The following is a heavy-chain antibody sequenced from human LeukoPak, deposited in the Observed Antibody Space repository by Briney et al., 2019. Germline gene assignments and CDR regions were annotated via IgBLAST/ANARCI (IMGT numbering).Heavy chain of an antibody. CDR2: ISYDGSNK. J-gene: IGHJ4*02. CDR1: GFTFSTYA. V-gene: IGHV3-30-3*01. D-gene: IGHD6-19*01. Sequence: GGSLRLSCAASGFTFSTYAMHWVRQAPGKGLEWVAVISYDGSNKYYADSVKGRFTISRDNSKNTLYLQMNSLRAEDTAVYYCARDGGSVDSSGWFDYWGQGTLVTVSS. CDR3: ARDGGSVDSSGWFDY.